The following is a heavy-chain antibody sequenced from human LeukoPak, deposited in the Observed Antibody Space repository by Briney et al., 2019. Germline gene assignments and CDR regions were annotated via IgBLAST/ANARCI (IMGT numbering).Heavy chain of an antibody. V-gene: IGHV3-23*01. CDR1: GFTFSSYA. Sequence: GGSLRLSCAASGFTFSSYAMSWVRQAPGKGLEWVSGISGSGDNTYYADSVKGRFTISRDNSKNTLYLQMNSLRAEDTAVYYCAKTADYDSSGYYFPPSPFDYWGQGTLVTVSS. CDR3: AKTADYDSSGYYFPPSPFDY. D-gene: IGHD3-22*01. CDR2: ISGSGDNT. J-gene: IGHJ4*02.